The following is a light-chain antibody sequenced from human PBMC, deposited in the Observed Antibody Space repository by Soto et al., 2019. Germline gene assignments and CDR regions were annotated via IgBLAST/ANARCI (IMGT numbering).Light chain of an antibody. J-gene: IGLJ2*01. V-gene: IGLV1-36*01. CDR1: SSNIRSND. CDR2: SDD. Sequence: QSVLTQPPSVSEAPGQRVTISCSGSSSNIRSNDVSWYQQLPGKNPKLLIYSDDLLSSGVSDRFSASKSGTSASLAISGLQSEDEDDYYCAVWDDSLNGPVFGGGTKLTVL. CDR3: AVWDDSLNGPV.